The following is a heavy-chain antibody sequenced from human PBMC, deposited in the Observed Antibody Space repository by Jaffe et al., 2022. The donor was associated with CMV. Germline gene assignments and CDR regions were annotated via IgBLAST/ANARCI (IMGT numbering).Heavy chain of an antibody. CDR2: INPNSGGT. Sequence: QVQLVQSGAEVKKPGASVKVSCKASGYTFTGYYMHWVRQAPGQGLEWMGWINPNSGGTNYAQKFQGWVTMTRDTSISTAYMELSRLRSDDTAVYYCARDGGIAAAGTTPWFRYYYYYMDVWGKGTTVTVSS. V-gene: IGHV1-2*04. J-gene: IGHJ6*03. D-gene: IGHD6-13*01. CDR1: GYTFTGYY. CDR3: ARDGGIAAAGTTPWFRYYYYYMDV.